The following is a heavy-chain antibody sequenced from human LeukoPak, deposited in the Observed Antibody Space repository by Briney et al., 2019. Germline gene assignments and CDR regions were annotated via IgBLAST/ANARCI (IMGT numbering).Heavy chain of an antibody. J-gene: IGHJ6*03. CDR2: INHSGST. CDR3: ARGGKQGIAVAGTSPYYYYYMDV. D-gene: IGHD6-19*01. Sequence: PSETLSLTCAVYGGSFSGYYWSWIRQPPGKGLEWIGEINHSGSTNYNPSLKSRVTISVGTSKNQFSLKLSSVTAADTAVYYCARGGKQGIAVAGTSPYYYYYMDVWGKGTTVTVSS. V-gene: IGHV4-34*01. CDR1: GGSFSGYY.